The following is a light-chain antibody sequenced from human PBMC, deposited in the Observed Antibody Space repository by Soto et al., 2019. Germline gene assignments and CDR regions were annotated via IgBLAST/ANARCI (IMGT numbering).Light chain of an antibody. CDR2: DTS. J-gene: IGKJ1*01. CDR1: QSVRDRY. V-gene: IGKV3-20*01. Sequence: EIVLTQSPGTLSLSPWERATLSCRASQSVRDRYLAWYQQKPGQAPSLLIYDTSTRATGVPDRSSGSGSGTDFALTITRVDPEDFAIYFCQQYGSSPGTFGQGTKVEI. CDR3: QQYGSSPGT.